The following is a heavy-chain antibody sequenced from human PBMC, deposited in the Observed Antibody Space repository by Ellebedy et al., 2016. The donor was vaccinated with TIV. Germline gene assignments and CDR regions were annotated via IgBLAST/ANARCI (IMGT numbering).Heavy chain of an antibody. V-gene: IGHV3-33*08. J-gene: IGHJ4*02. CDR3: ARDQGWATPGSTRFDY. D-gene: IGHD3-10*01. CDR1: GFTFSSYG. Sequence: GESLKISCAASGFTFSSYGMHWVRQAPGKGLEWVAVIWYDGSNKYYADSVKGRFTISRDNSKNTLYLQMTSLRAEDTAVYYCARDQGWATPGSTRFDYWGQGTLVTVSS. CDR2: IWYDGSNK.